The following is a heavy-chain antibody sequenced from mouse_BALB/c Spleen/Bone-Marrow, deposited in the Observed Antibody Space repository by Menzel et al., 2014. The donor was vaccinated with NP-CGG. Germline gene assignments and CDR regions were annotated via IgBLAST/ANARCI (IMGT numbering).Heavy chain of an antibody. CDR3: TRGDDYDEEFAY. D-gene: IGHD2-4*01. Sequence: GAELVKPGASVKLSCKASGYTFTSYYMYWVKQRPGQGLEWIGGINPSNGGTNFNEKFKSRATLTVDKSSNTDYMQLSSLTSEDSAVYYCTRGDDYDEEFAYWGQGTLVTVSA. CDR2: INPSNGGT. V-gene: IGHV1S81*02. CDR1: GYTFTSYY. J-gene: IGHJ3*01.